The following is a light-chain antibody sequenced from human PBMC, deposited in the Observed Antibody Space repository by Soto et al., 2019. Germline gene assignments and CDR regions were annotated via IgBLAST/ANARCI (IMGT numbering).Light chain of an antibody. CDR2: DAS. J-gene: IGKJ4*01. Sequence: DIQMTQSPSTLSGSVGDRVTITCRASQSIGSWLAWYQQKPGKAPKLLIYDASSLQSGVPSRFSGSGSGTEFTLTISSLQPDDFATYYCQPFKSYSLTFGGGTKVDNK. CDR1: QSIGSW. CDR3: QPFKSYSLT. V-gene: IGKV1-5*01.